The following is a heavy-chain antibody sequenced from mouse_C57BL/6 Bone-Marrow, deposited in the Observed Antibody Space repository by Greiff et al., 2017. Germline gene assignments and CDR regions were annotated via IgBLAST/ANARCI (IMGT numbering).Heavy chain of an antibody. V-gene: IGHV1-78*01. Sequence: VKLQQSDAELVKPGASVKISCKVSGYTFTDHTIHWMKQRPEQGLEWIGYIYPRDGSTKYNEKFKGKATLTADKSSSTAYMQLNSLTSEDSAVYFCARRGGKVATDWYFDVWGTGTTVTVSS. J-gene: IGHJ1*03. D-gene: IGHD1-1*01. CDR1: GYTFTDHT. CDR3: ARRGGKVATDWYFDV. CDR2: IYPRDGST.